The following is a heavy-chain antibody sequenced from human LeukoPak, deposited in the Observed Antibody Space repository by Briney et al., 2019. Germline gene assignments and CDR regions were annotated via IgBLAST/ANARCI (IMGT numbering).Heavy chain of an antibody. J-gene: IGHJ4*02. CDR3: VRDYYNSAGYYTGDY. CDR1: GFTLSTYN. CDR2: ISGDSSTT. Sequence: GGSLRPSCAASGFTLSTYNMNWVRQAPGKGLEWVSYISGDSSTTFYADSVKGRFTISRDNAKNSLYLQIHSLRAEDTAVYYCVRDYYNSAGYYTGDYWGQGALVTVSS. D-gene: IGHD3-22*01. V-gene: IGHV3-48*01.